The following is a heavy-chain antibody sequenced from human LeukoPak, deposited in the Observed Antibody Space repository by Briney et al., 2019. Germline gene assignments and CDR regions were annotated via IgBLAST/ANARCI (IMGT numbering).Heavy chain of an antibody. D-gene: IGHD1-26*01. CDR1: VFTFSSYA. J-gene: IGHJ4*02. V-gene: IGHV3-23*01. Sequence: GGSLRLSCAASVFTFSSYAMSWVRQAPGEGLEWVSAITGSGGDTYHADYVQGRFTISRDNSKNTLFLQMNSLRAEDTAVYYCAKGSSPSRPYYFDYWGQGTLVTVSS. CDR2: ITGSGGDT. CDR3: AKGSSPSRPYYFDY.